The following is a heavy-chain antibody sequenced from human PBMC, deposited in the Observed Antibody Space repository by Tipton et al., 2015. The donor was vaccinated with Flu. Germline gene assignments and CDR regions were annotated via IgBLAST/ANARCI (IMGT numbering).Heavy chain of an antibody. CDR1: GFSVSRNY. D-gene: IGHD2-21*02. V-gene: IGHV3-53*01. CDR3: GTYCGGDCYRAPIYYYGLDV. Sequence: SLRLSYAASGFSVSRNYMSWVRQAPGKGLEWVSVIYSGGSTDYADSVKGRFTISRDNSKNTLYLQMNSLRAEDTAVYYCGTYCGGDCYRAPIYYYGLDVWGQGTTVTASS. J-gene: IGHJ6*02. CDR2: IYSGGST.